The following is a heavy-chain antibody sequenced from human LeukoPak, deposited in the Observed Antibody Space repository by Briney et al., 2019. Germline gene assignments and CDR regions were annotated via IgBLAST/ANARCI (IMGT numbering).Heavy chain of an antibody. D-gene: IGHD4-23*01. CDR2: IYYSGST. CDR1: GGSISSYY. J-gene: IGHJ4*02. CDR3: ARVSLNSYGGVFYFDY. Sequence: PSETLSLTCTVSGGSISSYYWSWIRQPPGKGLEWIGYIYYSGSTNCNPSLKSRVTISVDTSKNQLSLKLSSVTAADTAVYYCARVSLNSYGGVFYFDYWGQGTLVTVSS. V-gene: IGHV4-59*08.